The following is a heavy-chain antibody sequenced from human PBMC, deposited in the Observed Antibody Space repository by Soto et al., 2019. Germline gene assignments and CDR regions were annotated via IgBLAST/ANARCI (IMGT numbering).Heavy chain of an antibody. CDR1: GGSFSGYY. CDR3: ARGIFGVVTFPIFDY. V-gene: IGHV4-34*01. CDR2: INHSGST. D-gene: IGHD3-3*01. Sequence: PSETLSLTXAVYGGSFSGYYWSWIRQPPGKGLEWIGEINHSGSTNYNPSLKSRVTISVDTSKNQFSLKLSSVTAADTAVYYCARGIFGVVTFPIFDYWGQGTLVTVSS. J-gene: IGHJ4*02.